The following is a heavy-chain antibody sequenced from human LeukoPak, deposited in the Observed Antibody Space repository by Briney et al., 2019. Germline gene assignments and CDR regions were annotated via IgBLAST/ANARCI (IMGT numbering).Heavy chain of an antibody. CDR2: IHYSGST. J-gene: IGHJ1*01. CDR3: ARAPGAAID. CDR1: GGSISSGDYY. Sequence: SETLSLTCTVSGGSISSGDYYWSWIRQPPGKGLEWIGYIHYSGSTYYNPSLKSRVTLSVDTSKNQFSLKLNSVTAADTAVYYCARAPGAAIDWGQGTLVTVSS. D-gene: IGHD2-2*01. V-gene: IGHV4-30-4*08.